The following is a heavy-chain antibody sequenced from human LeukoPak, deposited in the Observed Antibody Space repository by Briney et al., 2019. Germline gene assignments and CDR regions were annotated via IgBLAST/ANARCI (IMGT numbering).Heavy chain of an antibody. CDR1: GFTFDDYA. V-gene: IGHV3-43D*03. J-gene: IGHJ4*02. CDR3: AKDNGGSGRYVDY. Sequence: GGSLRLSCAASGFTFDDYAMHWVRQAPGKGLEWVSLISWDGGSTYYADSVKGRFTISRDNSKNSLYLQMNSLRAEDTALYYCAKDNGGSGRYVDYWGQGTLVTVSS. CDR2: ISWDGGST. D-gene: IGHD6-19*01.